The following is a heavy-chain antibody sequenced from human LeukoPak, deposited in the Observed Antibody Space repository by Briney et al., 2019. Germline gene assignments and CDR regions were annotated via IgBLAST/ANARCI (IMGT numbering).Heavy chain of an antibody. CDR2: IYSGGNR. CDR1: GFTVSSNY. Sequence: QPGGSLRLSCAASGFTVSSNYMSWVRQAPGKGLEWVSVIYSGGNRYYADSVKGRFTMSRDNAKNTVYLQMNSLRAEDTAVYYCARVRVGWYDILNGHFDCWGQGTLVTVSS. J-gene: IGHJ4*02. D-gene: IGHD3-9*01. V-gene: IGHV3-53*01. CDR3: ARVRVGWYDILNGHFDC.